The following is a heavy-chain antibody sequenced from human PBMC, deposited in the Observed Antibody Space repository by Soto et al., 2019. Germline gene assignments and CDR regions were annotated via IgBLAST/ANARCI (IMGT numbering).Heavy chain of an antibody. CDR3: ASDYGEIDAFDI. J-gene: IGHJ3*02. Sequence: QVQLVQSGAEVKKPGSSVKVSCKTSGGPFNNHAINWVRQAPGQGLEWVGLVIPTLATADYAQKFQGRVIMTADEVTNTAYMELSSLRSDDTRVYYCASDYGEIDAFDIWGEGTLVTVSS. D-gene: IGHD4-17*01. CDR2: VIPTLATA. V-gene: IGHV1-69*01. CDR1: GGPFNNHA.